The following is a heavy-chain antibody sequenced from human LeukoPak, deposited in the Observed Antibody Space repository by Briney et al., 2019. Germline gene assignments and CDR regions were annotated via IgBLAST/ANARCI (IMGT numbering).Heavy chain of an antibody. V-gene: IGHV4-59*01. CDR3: ARHGLTSYAF. D-gene: IGHD2/OR15-2a*01. CDR1: GGSINLYY. J-gene: IGHJ4*02. CDR2: VYYSGST. Sequence: PSETLSLTCTVSGGSINLYYWSWIRQPPGKGLEWIGYVYYSGSTNYNPSLKSRVTISVDTSKNQFSLKLSSVSAADTAVYFCARHGLTSYAFWGQGTLVTVSS.